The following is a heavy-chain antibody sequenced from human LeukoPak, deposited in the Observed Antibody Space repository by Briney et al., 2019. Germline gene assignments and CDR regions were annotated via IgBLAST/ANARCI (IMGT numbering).Heavy chain of an antibody. CDR3: ASRFEWLSSFDY. CDR2: ISFDGSGK. J-gene: IGHJ4*02. V-gene: IGHV3-30*03. D-gene: IGHD3-3*01. Sequence: GGSLRLSCAASGFTFSTYWMHWVRQAPGKGLEWVSLISFDGSGKYYIDSVKGRFTISRDNSKNTLYLQMNSLRAEDTAVYYCASRFEWLSSFDYWGQGTLVTVSS. CDR1: GFTFSTYW.